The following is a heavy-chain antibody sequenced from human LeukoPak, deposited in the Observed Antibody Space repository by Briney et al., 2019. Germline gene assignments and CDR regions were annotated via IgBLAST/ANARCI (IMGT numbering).Heavy chain of an antibody. CDR2: IIPIFDTP. Sequence: SVKVSCKASGGTFSNYAISWVRQAPGQGLEWMGGIIPIFDTPNFAQKFQGRVTITADKSTSTAYMEPSRLRSEDTAVYYCARAVDDYYDSSGYYSLDYWGQGTLVTVSS. D-gene: IGHD3-22*01. V-gene: IGHV1-69*06. CDR3: ARAVDDYYDSSGYYSLDY. J-gene: IGHJ4*02. CDR1: GGTFSNYA.